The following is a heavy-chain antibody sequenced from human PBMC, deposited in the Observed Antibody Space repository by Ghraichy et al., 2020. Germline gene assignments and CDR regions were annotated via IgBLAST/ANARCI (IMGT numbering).Heavy chain of an antibody. V-gene: IGHV1-18*04. CDR1: GYTFTSYG. CDR2: ISAYNGNT. Sequence: ASVKVSCKASGYTFTSYGISWVRQAPGQGLEWMGWISAYNGNTNYAQKLQGRVTMTTDTSTSTAYMELRSLRSDDTAVYYCAREVYSSYREGWFDPWGQGTLVTVSS. J-gene: IGHJ5*02. D-gene: IGHD6-6*01. CDR3: AREVYSSYREGWFDP.